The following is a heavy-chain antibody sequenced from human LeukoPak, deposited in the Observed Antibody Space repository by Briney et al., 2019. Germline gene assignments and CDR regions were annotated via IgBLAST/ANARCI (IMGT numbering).Heavy chain of an antibody. J-gene: IGHJ4*02. CDR1: GGSISSSY. CDR2: IYYSGST. Sequence: SETLSLICTVYGGSISSSYWSWIRKPPGKGLEWIGYIYYSGSTNYNPSLKSRVTISVDTSKNQFSLKLSSVTAADTAVYYCARAGPENLNWRYYIDFWGQGILVTVSS. D-gene: IGHD1-1*01. V-gene: IGHV4-59*01. CDR3: ARAGPENLNWRYYIDF.